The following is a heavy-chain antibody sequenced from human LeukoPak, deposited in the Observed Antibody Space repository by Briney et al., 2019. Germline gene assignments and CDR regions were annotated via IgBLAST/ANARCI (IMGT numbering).Heavy chain of an antibody. Sequence: KPSETLSLTCAGYGGSFSAFHWNWIRQSPAKGLEWLGEMKQSGTPRYNPSLQSRVTISADKSKNQFSLNVRSVTAADTAVYYCASRPFLYGFRTYFDNWAQGTLVTVSS. J-gene: IGHJ4*02. CDR2: MKQSGTP. CDR3: ASRPFLYGFRTYFDN. CDR1: GGSFSAFH. V-gene: IGHV4-34*01. D-gene: IGHD3-10*01.